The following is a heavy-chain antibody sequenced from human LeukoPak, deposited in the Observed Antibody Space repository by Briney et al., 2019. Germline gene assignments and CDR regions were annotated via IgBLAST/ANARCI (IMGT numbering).Heavy chain of an antibody. V-gene: IGHV3-7*01. D-gene: IGHD3-10*01. CDR2: INTDGSTT. Sequence: PGGSLRLSCAASGFTFSDYWIDWVRQAPGQGLEWVANINTDGSTTNYVESVRGRFTISRDNTRNSLSLQMNNLRDEDTAVYYCARNRGGQQFDCWGQGTLPTVSS. J-gene: IGHJ4*02. CDR1: GFTFSDYW. CDR3: ARNRGGQQFDC.